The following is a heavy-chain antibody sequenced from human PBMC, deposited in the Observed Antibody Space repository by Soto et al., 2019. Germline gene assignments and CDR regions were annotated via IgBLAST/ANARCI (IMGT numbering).Heavy chain of an antibody. D-gene: IGHD3-22*01. CDR3: ARDLQYYYDSSGYTNWFDP. V-gene: IGHV4-59*01. J-gene: IGHJ5*02. CDR1: GGSISSYY. CDR2: IYYSGST. Sequence: PSETLSLTXTVSGGSISSYYWSWIRQPPGKGLEWIGYIYYSGSTNYNPSLKSRVTISVDTSKNQFSLKLSSVTAADTAVYYCARDLQYYYDSSGYTNWFDPWGQGTLVTVSS.